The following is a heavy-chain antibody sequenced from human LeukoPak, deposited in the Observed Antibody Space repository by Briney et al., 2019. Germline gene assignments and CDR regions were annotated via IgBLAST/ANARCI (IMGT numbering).Heavy chain of an antibody. V-gene: IGHV4-59*01. D-gene: IGHD3-10*01. J-gene: IGHJ4*02. Sequence: SETLSLTCTVSGGSISSYYWSWIRQPPGKGLEWIGYIYYSGSTNYNPSLKSRVTISVDTSKNQFSPKLSSVTAADTAVYYCARVSGSHYLFDYWGQGTLVTVSS. CDR2: IYYSGST. CDR1: GGSISSYY. CDR3: ARVSGSHYLFDY.